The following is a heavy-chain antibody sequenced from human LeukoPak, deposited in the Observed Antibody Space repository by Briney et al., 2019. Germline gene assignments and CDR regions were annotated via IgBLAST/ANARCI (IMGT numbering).Heavy chain of an antibody. CDR2: IHYSGST. CDR3: ARHDRVYSNGGGVDH. V-gene: IGHV4-59*08. D-gene: IGHD6-19*01. CDR1: GGSMSGWY. J-gene: IGHJ4*02. Sequence: PSETLSLTRTVSGGSMSGWYWSWIRQPPGEGLEWIGYIHYSGSTNYNPSLKSRVTISADTTKNHFSLRLTSVTAADTAVYYCARHDRVYSNGGGVDHWGQGTLVTVSS.